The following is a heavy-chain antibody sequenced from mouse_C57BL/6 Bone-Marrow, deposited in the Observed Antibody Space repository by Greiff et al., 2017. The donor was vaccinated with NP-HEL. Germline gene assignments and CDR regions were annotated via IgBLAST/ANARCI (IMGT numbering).Heavy chain of an antibody. J-gene: IGHJ1*03. CDR3: ARTAITTHWYFDV. Sequence: VKPGASVKMSCKASGYTFTDYYMNWVKQSHGKSLEWIGVINPYNGGTSYNQKFKGKATLTVDKSSSTAYMELNSLTSEDSAVYYCARTAITTHWYFDVWGTGTTVTVSS. CDR1: GYTFTDYY. D-gene: IGHD1-1*01. V-gene: IGHV1-19*01. CDR2: INPYNGGT.